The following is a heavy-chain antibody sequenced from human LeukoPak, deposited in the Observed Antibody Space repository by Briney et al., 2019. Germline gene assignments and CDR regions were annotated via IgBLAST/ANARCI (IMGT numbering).Heavy chain of an antibody. CDR1: GFTFSSYW. J-gene: IGHJ3*02. CDR2: INTDGSST. D-gene: IGHD3-22*01. V-gene: IGHV3-74*01. Sequence: GGSLRLSCAASGFTFSSYWMHWVRQAPGKGLVWVSRINTDGSSTSYADSVKGRFTISRDNAKNTLYLQMNSLRAEDTAVYYCATYYYDTRGYFYDAFDIWGQGTMVTVSS. CDR3: ATYYYDTRGYFYDAFDI.